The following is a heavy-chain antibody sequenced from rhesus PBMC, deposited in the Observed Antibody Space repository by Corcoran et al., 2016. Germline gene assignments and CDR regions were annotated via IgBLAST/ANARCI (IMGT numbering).Heavy chain of an antibody. D-gene: IGHD2-21*01. CDR3: AREGSYCTGSGCYALYFDY. V-gene: IGHV4-80*01. J-gene: IGHJ4*01. Sequence: QVQLQESGPGLVKPSQTLSLTCTVSGASISSNWWSWIRQPPGKGLEWIGEINGNRRSTNHNPSLKSRVTISKDASKNQCARKLSSVTAADTAVYYCAREGSYCTGSGCYALYFDYWGQGVLVTVSS. CDR2: INGNRRST. CDR1: GASISSNW.